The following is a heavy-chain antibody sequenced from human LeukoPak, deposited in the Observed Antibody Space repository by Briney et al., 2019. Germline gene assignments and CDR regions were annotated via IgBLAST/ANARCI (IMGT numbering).Heavy chain of an antibody. D-gene: IGHD6-19*01. CDR1: GFTFSTYA. CDR2: ISGSGGST. CDR3: AKEFSGWTFDY. V-gene: IGHV3-23*01. J-gene: IGHJ4*02. Sequence: GGSLRLSCAASGFTFSTYAMSWVRQAPGKGLEWVSSISGSGGSTDYADSVKGRFTISRDNSKNMLYLQMNSLRAEDTAVYYCAKEFSGWTFDYWGQGTLVTVSS.